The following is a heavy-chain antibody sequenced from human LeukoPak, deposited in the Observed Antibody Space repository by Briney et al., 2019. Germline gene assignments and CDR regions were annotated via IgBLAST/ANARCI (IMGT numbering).Heavy chain of an antibody. CDR2: ISYDGSNK. Sequence: GGSLRLSCAASGFTFSSYGMHWVRQAPGKGLEWVAVISYDGSNKYYADSVKGRFTISRDNSKNTLYLQMNSLRAEDTAVYCCAKDHQGDIVLMVYAIDYWGQGTLVTVSS. V-gene: IGHV3-30*18. CDR1: GFTFSSYG. J-gene: IGHJ4*02. D-gene: IGHD2-8*01. CDR3: AKDHQGDIVLMVYAIDY.